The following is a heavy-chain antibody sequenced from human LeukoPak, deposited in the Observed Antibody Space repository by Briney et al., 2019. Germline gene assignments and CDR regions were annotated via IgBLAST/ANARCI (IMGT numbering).Heavy chain of an antibody. CDR1: GYTFTSYD. D-gene: IGHD5-18*01. V-gene: IGHV1-8*01. CDR2: MNPNSGNT. CDR3: ARGPEVSWIQLWLGDYGMDV. Sequence: GASVKVSCKASGYTFTSYDINWVRRATGQGLEWMGWMNPNSGNTGYAQKFQGRVTMTRNTSISTAYMELSSLRSEDTAVYYCARGPEVSWIQLWLGDYGMDVWGQGTTVTVSS. J-gene: IGHJ6*02.